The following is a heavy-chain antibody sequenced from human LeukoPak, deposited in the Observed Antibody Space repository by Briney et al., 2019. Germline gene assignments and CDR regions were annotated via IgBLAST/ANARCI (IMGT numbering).Heavy chain of an antibody. CDR2: IIPIFGTA. Sequence: ASVKVSCKASGGTFISYAISWVRQAPGQGLEWMGGIIPIFGTANYAQKFQGRVTITADESTSTAYMELSSLRSEDTAVYYCARAIVVVPAAISYYYGMDVWGQGTTVTVSS. CDR1: GGTFISYA. J-gene: IGHJ6*02. D-gene: IGHD2-2*01. V-gene: IGHV1-69*13. CDR3: ARAIVVVPAAISYYYGMDV.